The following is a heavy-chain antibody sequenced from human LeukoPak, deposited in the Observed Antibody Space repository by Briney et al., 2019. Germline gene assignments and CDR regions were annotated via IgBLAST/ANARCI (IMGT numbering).Heavy chain of an antibody. D-gene: IGHD4-17*01. Sequence: PGTSLRLSCAASGFTFGSFAMHWVRQAPGKGLEWVPVIWSDGSNQYYADSLRGRFTISRDNAKNSLSLLMNSLRAEDTAVYYCASHYLGKDYGDYEGYWGQGTLVTVSS. CDR2: IWSDGSNQ. CDR3: ASHYLGKDYGDYEGY. V-gene: IGHV3-33*03. J-gene: IGHJ4*02. CDR1: GFTFGSFA.